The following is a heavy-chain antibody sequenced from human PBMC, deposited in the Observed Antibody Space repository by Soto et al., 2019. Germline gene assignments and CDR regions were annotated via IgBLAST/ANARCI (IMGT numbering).Heavy chain of an antibody. CDR3: TWDDVYCSGGRCYGVPMDV. CDR2: IQSGGST. J-gene: IGHJ6*04. D-gene: IGHD2-15*01. V-gene: IGHV3-66*01. Sequence: EVQLVESGGGLVQPGGSLRLSCAASGFTVSSKYMSWVRQAPGKGLEWVSLIQSGGSTYYAGSVKGRFTISRDNSENMLFLQMNSLRVEDTAVYYCTWDDVYCSGGRCYGVPMDVWGKGTTFTVSA. CDR1: GFTVSSKY.